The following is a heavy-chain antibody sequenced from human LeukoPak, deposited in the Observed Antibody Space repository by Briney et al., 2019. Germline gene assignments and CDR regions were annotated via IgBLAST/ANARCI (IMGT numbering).Heavy chain of an antibody. CDR2: FFHSGNT. CDR3: ARLTVPLRFDP. CDR1: GYSISSGYY. V-gene: IGHV4-38-2*02. Sequence: SETLSLTCTVSGYSISSGYYWGWIRQPPGKGLEWSGSFFHSGNTYYNPSLKSRVTISVDTSKNQFSLKLNSVSAADTAVYYCARLTVPLRFDPWGQGTLVTVSS. J-gene: IGHJ5*02. D-gene: IGHD2-2*01.